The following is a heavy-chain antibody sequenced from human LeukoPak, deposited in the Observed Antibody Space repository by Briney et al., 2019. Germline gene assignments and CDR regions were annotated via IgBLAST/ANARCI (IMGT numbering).Heavy chain of an antibody. J-gene: IGHJ4*02. D-gene: IGHD3-22*01. Sequence: SETLSLTCTVSGGSISSSSYYWGWIRQPPGKGLEWIGSIYYSGSTYYNPSLKSRVTISVDTSKNQFSLKLSSVPAADTAVYYCARQAVRSSGYIDYWGQGTLVTVSS. CDR1: GGSISSSSYY. CDR3: ARQAVRSSGYIDY. CDR2: IYYSGST. V-gene: IGHV4-39*01.